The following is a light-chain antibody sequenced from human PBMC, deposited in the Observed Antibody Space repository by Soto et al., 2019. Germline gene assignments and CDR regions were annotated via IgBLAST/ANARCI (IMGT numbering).Light chain of an antibody. Sequence: IEMTQSPATLSVPPGDTATLSCRASQSVSSNVAWYQRRPGQAPRLLIYGASTRATGIPARFSGSGSGTHFTLTISSLQSEDFALYYCQQYNNWPGTFGQGTKVEIK. V-gene: IGKV3-15*01. J-gene: IGKJ1*01. CDR3: QQYNNWPGT. CDR2: GAS. CDR1: QSVSSN.